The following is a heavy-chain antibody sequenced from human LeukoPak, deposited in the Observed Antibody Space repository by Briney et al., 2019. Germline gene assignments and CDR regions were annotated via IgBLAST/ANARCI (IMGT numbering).Heavy chain of an antibody. J-gene: IGHJ4*02. CDR3: AKGIAAAGVYYFDY. V-gene: IGHV3-23*01. Sequence: GGSLRLSCAASGFTFSSYAMNWVRQAPGKGLEWVSAISGSGGSTYYADSVKGRFTISRDNSKNTLYLQMNSLRAEDTAVYYCAKGIAAAGVYYFDYWGQGTLVTVSS. CDR2: ISGSGGST. D-gene: IGHD6-13*01. CDR1: GFTFSSYA.